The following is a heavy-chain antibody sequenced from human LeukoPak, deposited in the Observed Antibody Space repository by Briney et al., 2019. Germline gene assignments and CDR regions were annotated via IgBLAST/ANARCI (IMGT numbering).Heavy chain of an antibody. D-gene: IGHD6-13*01. CDR3: AKDKWYISSWYIFDY. J-gene: IGHJ4*02. CDR2: ISGSGGST. CDR1: GFTFSSYA. V-gene: IGHV3-23*01. Sequence: GGSLRLSCAASGFTFSSYAMSWVRQAPGKGLEWVSAISGSGGSTYYADSVKGRFTISRDNSKNTLYLQMNSLRAEDTAVYYCAKDKWYISSWYIFDYWGQGTLVTVSS.